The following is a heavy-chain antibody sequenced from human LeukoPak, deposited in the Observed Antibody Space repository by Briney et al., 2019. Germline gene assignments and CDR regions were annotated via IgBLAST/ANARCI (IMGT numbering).Heavy chain of an antibody. J-gene: IGHJ6*03. V-gene: IGHV4-39*01. D-gene: IGHD6-13*01. CDR3: ARQGRYSSSWYNYYYYMDV. CDR1: GGSINYTSYY. Sequence: SETLSLTCSVSGGSINYTSYYWAWIRQPPGKGLEWIGEINHSGSTNYNPSLKSRVTISVDTSKNQFSLKLSSVTAADTAVYYCARQGRYSSSWYNYYYYMDVWGKGTTVTISS. CDR2: INHSGST.